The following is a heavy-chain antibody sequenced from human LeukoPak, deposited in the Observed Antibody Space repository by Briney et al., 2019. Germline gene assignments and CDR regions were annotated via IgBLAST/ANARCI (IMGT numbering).Heavy chain of an antibody. Sequence: GESLKISCKGSGYSFTSYWIAWVRQMPGKGLEWMGILSPGDSDTRYSPSFQGQVTISADKSISTAYLQWSSLKASDTAMYYCARPGQLGEYTPYYFDFWGQGTLVTVSS. CDR3: ARPGQLGEYTPYYFDF. CDR2: LSPGDSDT. D-gene: IGHD3-16*01. CDR1: GYSFTSYW. J-gene: IGHJ4*02. V-gene: IGHV5-51*01.